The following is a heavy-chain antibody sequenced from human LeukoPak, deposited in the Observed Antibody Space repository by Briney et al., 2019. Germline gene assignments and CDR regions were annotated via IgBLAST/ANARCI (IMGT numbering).Heavy chain of an antibody. CDR2: ISSGSHT. D-gene: IGHD1-26*01. Sequence: PGGSLRLSCVASGFSFSDYYMSWIRQAPGKGREWASYISSGSHTNYADSVTGRFTLSRNNAKKSLHLQMNSLRAEDTAVYYCARHPDGSLSLDYWGQGTLVTVSS. V-gene: IGHV3-11*03. CDR3: ARHPDGSLSLDY. CDR1: GFSFSDYY. J-gene: IGHJ4*02.